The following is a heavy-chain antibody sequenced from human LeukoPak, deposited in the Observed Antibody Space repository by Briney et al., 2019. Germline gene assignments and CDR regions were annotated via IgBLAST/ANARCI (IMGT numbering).Heavy chain of an antibody. V-gene: IGHV3-23*01. CDR2: ITGNSDYT. CDR1: GFNFRAYA. Sequence: GGSLRLSCDVSGFNFRAYAMFWVRQAPGKGLEWVSPITGNSDYTNYADSVKGRFTISRDNSKNTLYLQMNSLRAEDTAVYYCAKTYDSSGYYLRGYFQHWGQGTLVTVSS. J-gene: IGHJ1*01. D-gene: IGHD3-22*01. CDR3: AKTYDSSGYYLRGYFQH.